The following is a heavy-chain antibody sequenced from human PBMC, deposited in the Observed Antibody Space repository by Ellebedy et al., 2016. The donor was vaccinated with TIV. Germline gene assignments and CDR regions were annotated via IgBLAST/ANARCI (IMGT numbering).Heavy chain of an antibody. CDR3: ARAPGSSGWYPFDY. V-gene: IGHV3-33*01. CDR1: GFTFSSYG. D-gene: IGHD6-19*01. J-gene: IGHJ4*02. Sequence: GGSLRLSCAASGFTFSSYGMHWVRQAPGKGLEWVAVIWYDGGNKYYADSVRDRFTISRDNSKNTLYLQMNSLRGEDTAVYYCARAPGSSGWYPFDYWGQGTLVTVSS. CDR2: IWYDGGNK.